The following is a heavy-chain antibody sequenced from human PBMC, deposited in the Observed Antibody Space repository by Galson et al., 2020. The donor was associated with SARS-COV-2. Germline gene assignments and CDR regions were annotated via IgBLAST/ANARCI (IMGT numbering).Heavy chain of an antibody. V-gene: IGHV3-9*01. CDR1: GFTFDDYA. J-gene: IGHJ3*02. Sequence: SLKISCAASGFTFDDYAMHWVRQAPGKGLEWVSGISWNSGSIGYADSVKGRFTISRDNAKNSLYLQMNSLRAEDTALYYCANLGGYGFDAFDIWGQGTMVTVSS. CDR3: ANLGGYGFDAFDI. D-gene: IGHD6-25*01. CDR2: ISWNSGSI.